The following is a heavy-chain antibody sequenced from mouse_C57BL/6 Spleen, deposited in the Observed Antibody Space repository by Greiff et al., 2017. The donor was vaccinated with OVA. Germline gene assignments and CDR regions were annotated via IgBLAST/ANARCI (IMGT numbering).Heavy chain of an antibody. V-gene: IGHV1-52*01. Sequence: QVQLQQPGAELVRPGSSVKLSCKASGYTFTSYWMHWVQQRPIQGLEWIGNIDPSDSETHYTHKFKDQATLTVDKSSSTASMQLSSLTSEDSAVYYGAREDCYGSSSHFDDWGQGTTRTVAS. CDR3: AREDCYGSSSHFDD. J-gene: IGHJ2*01. CDR1: GYTFTSYW. D-gene: IGHD1-1*01. CDR2: IDPSDSET.